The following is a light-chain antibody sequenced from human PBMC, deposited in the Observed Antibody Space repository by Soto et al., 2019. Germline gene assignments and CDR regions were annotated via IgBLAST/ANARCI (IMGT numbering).Light chain of an antibody. CDR1: QSVSGSY. J-gene: IGKJ1*01. V-gene: IGKV3-20*01. CDR2: GAS. CDR3: QQYYNWPRT. Sequence: EVVLTQSPGTLSLSPCERATLSWRASQSVSGSYLAWYQQKPGQAPRLLIYGASSRATGIPDRFSGSGSGTDFTLTISSLQPEDFAVYYCQQYYNWPRTFGQGTKVDNK.